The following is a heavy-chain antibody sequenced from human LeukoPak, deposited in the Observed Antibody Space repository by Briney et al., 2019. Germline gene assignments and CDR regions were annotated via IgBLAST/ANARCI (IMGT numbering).Heavy chain of an antibody. CDR3: TRHGNALDI. CDR1: GFTFSGSA. Sequence: PGGSLRLSCAASGFTFSGSAMHWVRQAPGKGLEWVGSIRSKANNYATAYAASVKGRFTISRDDSKNTAYLQMNSLKTEGTAVYYCTRHGNALDIWGQGTMVTVSS. J-gene: IGHJ3*02. CDR2: IRSKANNYAT. V-gene: IGHV3-73*01.